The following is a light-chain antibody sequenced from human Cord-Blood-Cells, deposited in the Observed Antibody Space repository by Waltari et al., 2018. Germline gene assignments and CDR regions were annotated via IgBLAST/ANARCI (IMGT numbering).Light chain of an antibody. CDR1: QSVSSN. V-gene: IGKV3-15*01. J-gene: IGKJ5*01. CDR3: QQYNNWPIT. CDR2: GAS. Sequence: EIVMTQSPATLSVSPGERATISCRASQSVSSNLAWYQQKPGQAPRLLIYGASTRATGIPARFRVSGSGTEFTLTISSLQSEDFAVYYCQQYNNWPITFGQGTRLEIK.